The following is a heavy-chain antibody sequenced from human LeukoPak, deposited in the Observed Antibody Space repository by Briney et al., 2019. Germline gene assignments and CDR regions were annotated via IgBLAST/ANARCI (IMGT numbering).Heavy chain of an antibody. CDR2: FDPEDGET. CDR1: GYTLTELS. D-gene: IGHD3-9*01. Sequence: ASVKVSCKVSGYTLTELSMHLVRQGPGKGPEGMGGFDPEDGETIYAQKFQGRVTMTEDTSTDTAYMELSSLRSEDTAVYYCATGYFDWLPPLYVWGKGTTVTVSS. V-gene: IGHV1-24*01. J-gene: IGHJ6*04. CDR3: ATGYFDWLPPLYV.